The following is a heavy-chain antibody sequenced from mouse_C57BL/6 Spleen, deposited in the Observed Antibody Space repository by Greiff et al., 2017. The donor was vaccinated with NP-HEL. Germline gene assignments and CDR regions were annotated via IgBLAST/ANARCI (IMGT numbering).Heavy chain of an antibody. Sequence: EVMLVESGEGLVKPGGSLKLSCAASGFTFSSYAMSWVRQTPEKRLEWVAYISSGGDYIYYADTVKGRFTISRDNARNTLYMQMSSLKSEDTAMYYWTREDYSNYGYCDYWGQGTTLTVSS. V-gene: IGHV5-9-1*02. CDR1: GFTFSSYA. CDR2: ISSGGDYI. CDR3: TREDYSNYGYCDY. D-gene: IGHD2-5*01. J-gene: IGHJ2*01.